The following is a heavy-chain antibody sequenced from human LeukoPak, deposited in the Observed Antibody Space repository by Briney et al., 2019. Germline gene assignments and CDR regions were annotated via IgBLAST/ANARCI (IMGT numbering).Heavy chain of an antibody. J-gene: IGHJ6*03. CDR1: GGSISSSSYY. Sequence: SETLSLTCSVSGGSISSSSYYWVWIRQPPGKGLEWTASIYYSGSTNYNPSLKSRVTISVDTSKNQFSLKLSSVTAADTAVYYCARSYYYYMDVWGKGTTVTVSS. V-gene: IGHV4-39*07. CDR2: IYYSGST. CDR3: ARSYYYYMDV.